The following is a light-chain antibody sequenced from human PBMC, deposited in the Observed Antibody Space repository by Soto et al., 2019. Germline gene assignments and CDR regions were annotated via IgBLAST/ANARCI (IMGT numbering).Light chain of an antibody. J-gene: IGKJ1*01. Sequence: EIVLTQSPGTLSLSPGERATLSCRSSQSVSSSYLAWYQQKPGQAPGLLIYDASNRATDIPDRFSGSGSGTDFTLTISRLEPEDFAVYYCQQYGNSPTFGQGTKVEIK. V-gene: IGKV3-20*01. CDR3: QQYGNSPT. CDR2: DAS. CDR1: QSVSSSY.